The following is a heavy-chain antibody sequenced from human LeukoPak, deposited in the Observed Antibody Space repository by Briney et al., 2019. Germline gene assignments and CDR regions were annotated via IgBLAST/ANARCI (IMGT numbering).Heavy chain of an antibody. CDR1: GGSISSSSYF. CDR3: ARGWVRGVISFDY. D-gene: IGHD3-10*01. J-gene: IGHJ4*02. CDR2: IYYSGST. Sequence: SETLSLTCTVSGGSISSSSYFWGWIRQPPGKGLEWIGSIYYSGSTYYNPSLKSRVTISVDTSKNQFSLKLSSVTAADTAVYYCARGWVRGVISFDYWGQGTLVTVSS. V-gene: IGHV4-39*07.